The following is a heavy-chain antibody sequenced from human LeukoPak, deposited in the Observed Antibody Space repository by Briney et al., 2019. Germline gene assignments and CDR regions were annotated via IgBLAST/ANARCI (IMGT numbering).Heavy chain of an antibody. J-gene: IGHJ4*02. CDR3: ARSYDSSGYLGGYYFDY. V-gene: IGHV3-30*04. Sequence: GGSLRLSCAASGFTFGSYAMHWVRQAPGKGLEWVAVISYDGSNKYYADSVKGRFTISRDNSKNTLYLQMNSLRAEDTAVYYCARSYDSSGYLGGYYFDYWGQGTLVTVSS. CDR1: GFTFGSYA. D-gene: IGHD3-22*01. CDR2: ISYDGSNK.